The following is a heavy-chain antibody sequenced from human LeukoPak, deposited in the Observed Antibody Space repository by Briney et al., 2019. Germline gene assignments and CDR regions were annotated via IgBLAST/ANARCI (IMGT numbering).Heavy chain of an antibody. J-gene: IGHJ6*02. CDR1: GFTFSSYA. Sequence: PGRSLRLSCAASGFTFSSYAMHWVRQAPGKGLEWVAVISYDGSNKYYADSVKGRFTISRDNSKNTLYLQMNSLRAEDTAVYYCARDFTQYYDYYYGMDVWGQGTTVTVSS. CDR2: ISYDGSNK. D-gene: IGHD2-15*01. V-gene: IGHV3-30-3*01. CDR3: ARDFTQYYDYYYGMDV.